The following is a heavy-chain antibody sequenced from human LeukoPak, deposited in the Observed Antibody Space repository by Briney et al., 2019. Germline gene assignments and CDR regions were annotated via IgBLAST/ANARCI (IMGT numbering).Heavy chain of an antibody. CDR3: ARGSNYGEFRLDY. CDR2: MNPNSGNT. Sequence: GASVKVSCKASGYTFTSYDINWVRQATGQGLEWMGWMNPNSGNTGYAQKFQGRVTITADESTSTAYMELSSLRSEDTAVYYCARGSNYGEFRLDYWGQGTLVTVSS. CDR1: GYTFTSYD. J-gene: IGHJ4*02. D-gene: IGHD4-11*01. V-gene: IGHV1-8*01.